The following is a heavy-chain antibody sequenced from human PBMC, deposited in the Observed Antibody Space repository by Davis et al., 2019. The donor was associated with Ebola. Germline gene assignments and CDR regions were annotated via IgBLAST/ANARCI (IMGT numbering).Heavy chain of an antibody. V-gene: IGHV3-23*01. Sequence: PGGSLRLSCAASGFTLTSYSMTWVRQAPGKGLEWVSGISGSDSSTYYADSVKGRFTFSRDNSKNTLYLQMNSLRAEDTAVYYCAKGSLYGSRSITAGMDVWGQGTTVTVSS. CDR1: GFTLTSYS. CDR3: AKGSLYGSRSITAGMDV. CDR2: ISGSDSST. J-gene: IGHJ6*02. D-gene: IGHD4-17*01.